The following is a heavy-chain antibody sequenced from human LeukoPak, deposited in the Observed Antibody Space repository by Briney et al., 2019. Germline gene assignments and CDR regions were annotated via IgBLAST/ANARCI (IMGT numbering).Heavy chain of an antibody. CDR3: ANFYGDKDSDFAY. V-gene: IGHV5-51*01. CDR2: IHPGHSDI. CDR1: GYSFTNYW. Sequence: GESLKISCKGSGYSFTNYWIGWVRQMPGKGLEWMVIIHPGHSDIRYSPSFEGQVIISADKSISTAYLQWSSLKASDSAMYYCANFYGDKDSDFAYWGQGTLVTVSS. J-gene: IGHJ4*02. D-gene: IGHD4-23*01.